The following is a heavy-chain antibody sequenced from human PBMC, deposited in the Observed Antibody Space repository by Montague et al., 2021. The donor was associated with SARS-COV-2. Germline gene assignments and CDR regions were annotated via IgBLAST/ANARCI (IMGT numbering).Heavy chain of an antibody. V-gene: IGHV6-1*01. Sequence: CAISGDSVSSNSATWNWIRQSPSRGLEWLGRTYYRSMWKSDYARSVKSRLAINPDTSKNQFSLQLGSVTPEDTALYYCVRGIEAAGSYDYWGQGTLVTVSS. J-gene: IGHJ4*02. CDR1: GDSVSSNSAT. CDR3: VRGIEAAGSYDY. D-gene: IGHD6-13*01. CDR2: TYYRSMWKS.